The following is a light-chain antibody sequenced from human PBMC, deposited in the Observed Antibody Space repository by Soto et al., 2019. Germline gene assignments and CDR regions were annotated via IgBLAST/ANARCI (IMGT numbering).Light chain of an antibody. Sequence: DIQITPSPSSLSASVGDRVTITCRASQSISSYLNWYQQKPGKAPKLLIYAASSLQSGVPSRFSGSGSGTDFTLTISSLQRDDFATYYCQQTHTFPLTFGPGTKVDIK. CDR2: AAS. J-gene: IGKJ3*01. CDR1: QSISSY. V-gene: IGKV1-39*01. CDR3: QQTHTFPLT.